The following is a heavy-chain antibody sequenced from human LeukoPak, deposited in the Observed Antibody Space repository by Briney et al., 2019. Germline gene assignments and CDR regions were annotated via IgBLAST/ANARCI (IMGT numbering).Heavy chain of an antibody. CDR3: ARHVYSYGWEGDY. D-gene: IGHD5-18*01. J-gene: IGHJ4*02. CDR2: IYDSGST. V-gene: IGHV4-39*01. Sequence: KPSETLSLTCTVSGGSIRSSYYYWGWIRQPPGKGLEWIGSIYDSGSTYYNPSLKSRVTISVDTSKNQFSLKLSSVTAADTAVYYCARHVYSYGWEGDYWGQGTLVTVSS. CDR1: GGSIRSSYYY.